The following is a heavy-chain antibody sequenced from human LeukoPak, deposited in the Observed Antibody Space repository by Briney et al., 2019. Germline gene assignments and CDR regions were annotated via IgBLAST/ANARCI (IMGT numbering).Heavy chain of an antibody. CDR3: ASPPYDFWSGYYLFAFDI. D-gene: IGHD3-3*01. V-gene: IGHV3-30*04. CDR1: GFTFSSYA. J-gene: IGHJ3*02. CDR2: ISYDGSNK. Sequence: PGRSLRLSCAASGFTFSSYAMHWVRQAPGKGLEWVAVISYDGSNKYYADSVKGRFTISRDNSKNTLYLQMNSLRAEDTAVYYCASPPYDFWSGYYLFAFDIWGQGTMVTVSS.